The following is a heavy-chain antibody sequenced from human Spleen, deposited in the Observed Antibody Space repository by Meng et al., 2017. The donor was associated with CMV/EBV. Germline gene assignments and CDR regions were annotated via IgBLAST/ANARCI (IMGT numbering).Heavy chain of an antibody. CDR1: GYTFTGYY. CDR3: ARSSGYEVDY. J-gene: IGHJ4*02. Sequence: SCNASGYTFTGYYMHWVRQAPGQGLEWMGWIIPSSGDTHYAQKFQGRVTMTRDTSISTAYMKLSRLTSDDTAVYYCARSSGYEVDYWGQGTLVTVSS. D-gene: IGHD5-12*01. CDR2: IIPSSGDT. V-gene: IGHV1-2*02.